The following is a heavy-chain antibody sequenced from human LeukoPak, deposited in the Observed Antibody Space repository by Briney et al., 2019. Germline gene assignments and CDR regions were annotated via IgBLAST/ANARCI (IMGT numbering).Heavy chain of an antibody. CDR1: GYIFINYW. CDR2: IYPGDSNI. Sequence: GESLKISCKSPGYIFINYWIGWVRQMPGKGLEWMGIIYPGDSNIKYSPSFQGQVTISADESSNTVYLQWSSLKASDTAMYYCARERWGSGDYWGQGTLVTVSS. D-gene: IGHD5-24*01. V-gene: IGHV5-51*01. J-gene: IGHJ4*02. CDR3: ARERWGSGDY.